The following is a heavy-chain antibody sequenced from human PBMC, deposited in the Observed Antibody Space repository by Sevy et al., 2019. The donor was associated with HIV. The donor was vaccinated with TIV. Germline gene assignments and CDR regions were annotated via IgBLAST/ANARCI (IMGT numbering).Heavy chain of an antibody. CDR1: GFTFSNYA. Sequence: LSCAATGFTFSNYAMHWVRQAPGKGMEWVAIIWSDGAYQYHGDSVKGRFTISRDNSKNTLYLQMNNVRVEDTAVYYCARGGYYYDNAAYYALDSWGQGTLVTVSS. J-gene: IGHJ4*02. D-gene: IGHD3-22*01. CDR3: ARGGYYYDNAAYYALDS. V-gene: IGHV3-33*01. CDR2: IWSDGAYQ.